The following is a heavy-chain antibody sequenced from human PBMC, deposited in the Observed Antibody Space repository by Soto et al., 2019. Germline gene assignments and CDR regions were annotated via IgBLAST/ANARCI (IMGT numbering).Heavy chain of an antibody. D-gene: IGHD6-19*01. CDR3: ARDDIPGRAVAIYGMDV. V-gene: IGHV3-33*01. CDR2: IWYDGSNK. J-gene: IGHJ6*02. CDR1: RFTFSNYG. Sequence: GSLRLSCAASRFTFSNYGMHWVRQAPGKGLEWVAVIWYDGSNKYYADSVKGRFTISRDNSKNTLYLQMNSLRAGDTAVYYCARDDIPGRAVAIYGMDVWGRGTTVTVSS.